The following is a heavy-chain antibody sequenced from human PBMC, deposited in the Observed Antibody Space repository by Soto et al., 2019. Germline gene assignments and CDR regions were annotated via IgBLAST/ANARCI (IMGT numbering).Heavy chain of an antibody. J-gene: IGHJ3*02. Sequence: ASVKVSCKASGYTFTSYGISWVRQAPGQGLEWMGWISAYNGNTNYADSVKGRFTISRDNSKSTLYLQMNSLRAEDTAVYYCAKDQRTQWLVEEAFDIWGQGTMVTVSS. CDR3: AKDQRTQWLVEEAFDI. V-gene: IGHV1-18*01. CDR2: ISAYNGNT. D-gene: IGHD6-19*01. CDR1: GYTFTSYG.